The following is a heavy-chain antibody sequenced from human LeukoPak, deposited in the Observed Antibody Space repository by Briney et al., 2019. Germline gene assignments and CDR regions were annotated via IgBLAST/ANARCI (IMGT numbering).Heavy chain of an antibody. J-gene: IGHJ6*02. V-gene: IGHV3-74*01. CDR3: AKDRLDGYNFRGMDV. CDR1: GFTFSRYW. Sequence: GGSLRLSCAASGFTFSRYWMHWVRQGPGKGLVWVSRINSDGSSTSYADSVKGRSTISRDNSKNTVYMQLRSLRGEDTAVYYCAKDRLDGYNFRGMDVWGQGTTVSVSS. CDR2: INSDGSST. D-gene: IGHD5-24*01.